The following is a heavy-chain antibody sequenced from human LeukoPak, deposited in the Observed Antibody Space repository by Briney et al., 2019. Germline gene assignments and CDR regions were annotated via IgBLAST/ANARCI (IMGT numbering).Heavy chain of an antibody. CDR2: ISWDGGST. D-gene: IGHD3-10*01. J-gene: IGHJ4*02. Sequence: GGSLRLSCAASGFTFDDYAMHWVRQAPGKGLEWVSLISWDGGSTYYADSVKGRFTISRDNSKNSLYLQMNSLRAEDTALYYCAKDMRRYGSGSSPYFDYWGQGTLVTVSS. CDR1: GFTFDDYA. V-gene: IGHV3-43D*03. CDR3: AKDMRRYGSGSSPYFDY.